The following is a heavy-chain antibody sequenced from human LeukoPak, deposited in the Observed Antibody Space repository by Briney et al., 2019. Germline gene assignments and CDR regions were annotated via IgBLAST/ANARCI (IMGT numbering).Heavy chain of an antibody. CDR1: GFTFSSYW. CDR3: GRGHWGLDY. Sequence: GGSLRLSCAASGFTFSSYWMSWVRQAPGKGLEWVANIKQDGREKYYVDSVKGRFTISRDNAKNSLYLQMNSLRAVDTAVYYCGRGHWGLDYWGQGTLVTVSS. CDR2: IKQDGREK. V-gene: IGHV3-7*01. D-gene: IGHD7-27*01. J-gene: IGHJ4*02.